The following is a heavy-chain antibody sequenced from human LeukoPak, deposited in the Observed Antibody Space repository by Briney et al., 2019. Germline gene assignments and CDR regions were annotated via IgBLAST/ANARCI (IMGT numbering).Heavy chain of an antibody. CDR1: GGSISSSNW. V-gene: IGHV4-4*02. CDR3: ARDLITIFGVVTLDY. Sequence: SETLSLTCAVSGGSISSSNWWSWVRQPPGKGLEWIGEIYHSGSTNYNPSLKSRVTISVDKSKNQFSLKLSSVTAADTAVYYCARDLITIFGVVTLDYWGQGTLVTVSS. D-gene: IGHD3-3*01. CDR2: IYHSGST. J-gene: IGHJ4*02.